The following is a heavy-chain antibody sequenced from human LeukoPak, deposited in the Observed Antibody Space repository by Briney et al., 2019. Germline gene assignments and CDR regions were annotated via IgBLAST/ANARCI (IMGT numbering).Heavy chain of an antibody. Sequence: PSQTLSLTCTVSGGSISSGSYYWSWIRQPPGKGLEWIGYIYYSGSTNYNPSLKSRVSISVDTSKNQFSLKLSSVTAADTAVYYCARAGDYGYYYYYMDVWGKGTTVTVSS. V-gene: IGHV4-61*01. D-gene: IGHD4-17*01. J-gene: IGHJ6*03. CDR2: IYYSGST. CDR3: ARAGDYGYYYYYMDV. CDR1: GGSISSGSYY.